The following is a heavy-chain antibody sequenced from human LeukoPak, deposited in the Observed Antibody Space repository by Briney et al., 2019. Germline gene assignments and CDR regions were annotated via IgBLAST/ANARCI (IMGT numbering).Heavy chain of an antibody. CDR1: GYSFTSYW. J-gene: IGHJ4*02. D-gene: IGHD3-22*01. CDR3: ARPYDSSGYPPYYFDY. V-gene: IGHV5-51*01. CDR2: IYPGDSDT. Sequence: PGESLKISCKGSGYSFTSYWIGWVRQMPGKGLEWMGIIYPGDSDTRYSPSFQGQVTISADKSISTAYLQWSSLKASDTAMYYCARPYDSSGYPPYYFDYWGQGTLDTVSS.